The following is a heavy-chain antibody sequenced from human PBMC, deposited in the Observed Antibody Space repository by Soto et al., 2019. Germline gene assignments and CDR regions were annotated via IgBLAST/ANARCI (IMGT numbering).Heavy chain of an antibody. D-gene: IGHD3-22*01. CDR1: GGSFSGYY. Sequence: QVQLQQWGAGLLKPSETLSLTCAVYGGSFSGYYWSWIRQPPGKGLEWIGEINHSGSTNYNPSLKSRVTISVDTSKNQFSLKLSSVTDADTAVYYCARGRNTMIVVATQSWYFDLWGRGTLVTVSS. CDR2: INHSGST. J-gene: IGHJ2*01. CDR3: ARGRNTMIVVATQSWYFDL. V-gene: IGHV4-34*01.